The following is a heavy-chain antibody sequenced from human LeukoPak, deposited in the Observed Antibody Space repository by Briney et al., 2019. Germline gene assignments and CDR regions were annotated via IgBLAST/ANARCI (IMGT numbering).Heavy chain of an antibody. Sequence: SETLSLTCTVSGDSINNYYWSWIRQPAGKGLEWIGRVYTSGSTNYNPALKSRVTMSVDTSKNQFSLKVTSVTAADTAVYYCARAAFGVVTLDYWGRGALVTVSS. CDR3: ARAAFGVVTLDY. J-gene: IGHJ4*02. CDR2: VYTSGST. D-gene: IGHD3-3*01. CDR1: GDSINNYY. V-gene: IGHV4-4*07.